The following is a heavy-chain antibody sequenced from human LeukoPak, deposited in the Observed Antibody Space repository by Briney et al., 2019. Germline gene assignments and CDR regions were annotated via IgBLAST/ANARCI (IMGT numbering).Heavy chain of an antibody. D-gene: IGHD1-26*01. Sequence: ASVKVSCKASGYTFTGYYMHWVRQAPGQGLEWMGWINPNSGDTNYAQKFQGRVTMTRDMSISTAYMELSRLRSDDTAVYYCVRDWEVGARRSHAFDIWGQGTMVTVSS. V-gene: IGHV1-2*02. CDR1: GYTFTGYY. J-gene: IGHJ3*02. CDR2: INPNSGDT. CDR3: VRDWEVGARRSHAFDI.